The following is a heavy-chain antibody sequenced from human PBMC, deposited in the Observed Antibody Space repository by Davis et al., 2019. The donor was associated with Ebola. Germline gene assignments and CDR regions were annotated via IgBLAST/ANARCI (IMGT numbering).Heavy chain of an antibody. V-gene: IGHV3-48*04. J-gene: IGHJ3*02. D-gene: IGHD1-7*01. Sequence: PGGSLRLSCAASGFTFSSYAMHWVRQAPGKGLEWVSYISSSGSTIYYTDSVKGRFTISRDNDKNSLYLQMNSLRAEDTAVYYCAKGGYGPNYDAFDIWGQGTMVTVSS. CDR1: GFTFSSYA. CDR3: AKGGYGPNYDAFDI. CDR2: ISSSGSTI.